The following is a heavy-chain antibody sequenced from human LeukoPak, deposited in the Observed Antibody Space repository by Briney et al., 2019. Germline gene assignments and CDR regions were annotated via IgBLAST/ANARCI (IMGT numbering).Heavy chain of an antibody. Sequence: SETLSLTCTVSGGSISSSSYYWSWIRQPPGKGLEWIGYIYYSGSTNYNPSLKSRVTISVDTSKNQFSLKLSSVTAADTAVYYCARGKTTPVYWGQGTLVTVSS. V-gene: IGHV4-61*01. D-gene: IGHD2-15*01. CDR3: ARGKTTPVY. CDR2: IYYSGST. J-gene: IGHJ4*02. CDR1: GGSISSSSYY.